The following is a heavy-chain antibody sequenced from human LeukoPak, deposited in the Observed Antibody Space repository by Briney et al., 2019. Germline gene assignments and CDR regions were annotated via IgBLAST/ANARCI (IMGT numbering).Heavy chain of an antibody. J-gene: IGHJ3*02. V-gene: IGHV4-59*01. CDR1: GGSISSYY. CDR2: IYYSGST. D-gene: IGHD5/OR15-5a*01. Sequence: SETLSLTCTVSGGSISSYYWSWIRQPPGKGLEWIGYIYYSGSTNYNPSLRSRVTISVDTSKNQFSLKLSSVTAADTAVYYCARGLGAFDIWAQGTMVTVSS. CDR3: ARGLGAFDI.